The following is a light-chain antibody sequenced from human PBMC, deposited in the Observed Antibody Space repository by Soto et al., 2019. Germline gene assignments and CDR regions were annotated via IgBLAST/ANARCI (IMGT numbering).Light chain of an antibody. CDR1: QSLAHSDGNTY. CDR3: QRYYTTPPT. V-gene: IGKV2-24*01. J-gene: IGKJ5*01. Sequence: DVLMTQTPLSSPLTLGHPASLSCSSSQSLAHSDGNTYLSWLQQRAGQPPRLVIYKVSNRLSGVPDRFSGSGADFTLTISSLQAEDVAVYYCQRYYTTPPTFGQGTRLEI. CDR2: KVS.